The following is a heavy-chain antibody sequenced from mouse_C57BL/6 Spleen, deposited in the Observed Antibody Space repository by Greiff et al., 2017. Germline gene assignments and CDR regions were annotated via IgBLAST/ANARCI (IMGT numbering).Heavy chain of an antibody. CDR2: IDPSDSYT. J-gene: IGHJ4*01. Sequence: QVQLQQPGAELVMPGASVKLSCKASGYTFTSYWMHWVKQRPGQGLEWIGEIDPSDSYTNYNQKFKGKSTLTVDKSSSTAYMQLSSLTSEDSAVYFCARSGSYARFYAMDNWGQGTSVTVSS. CDR1: GYTFTSYW. V-gene: IGHV1-69*01. CDR3: ARSGSYARFYAMDN. D-gene: IGHD2-12*01.